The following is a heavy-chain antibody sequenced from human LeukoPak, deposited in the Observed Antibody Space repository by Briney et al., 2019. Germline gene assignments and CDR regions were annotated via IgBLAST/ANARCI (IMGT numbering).Heavy chain of an antibody. J-gene: IGHJ5*02. CDR2: IIPIFGTA. CDR1: GGTFSSYA. Sequence: ASVKVSCKASGGTFSSYAISWVRQAPGQGLEWIGGIIPIFGTANYAQKFQGRVTITTDESTSTAYMELSSLRSEDTAVYYCARINTIFGVVNIYNGWFDPWGQGTLVTVSS. V-gene: IGHV1-69*05. D-gene: IGHD3-3*01. CDR3: ARINTIFGVVNIYNGWFDP.